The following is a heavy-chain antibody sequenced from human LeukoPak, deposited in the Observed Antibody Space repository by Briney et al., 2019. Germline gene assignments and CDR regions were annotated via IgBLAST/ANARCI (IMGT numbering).Heavy chain of an antibody. CDR1: GYTFTGYY. CDR3: ARVSGVVPAGLGH. CDR2: INPNSGGT. V-gene: IGHV1-2*02. D-gene: IGHD2-2*01. J-gene: IGHJ4*02. Sequence: ASVKVSCKASGYTFTGYYMHWVRQAPGQGLEWMGWINPNSGGTNYAQKFQGRVTMTRDTSISTAYMELSRLRSDDTAVYYCARVSGVVPAGLGHWGQGTLVTVSS.